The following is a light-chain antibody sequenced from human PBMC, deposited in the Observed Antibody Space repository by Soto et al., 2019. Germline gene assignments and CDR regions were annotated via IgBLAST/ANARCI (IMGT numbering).Light chain of an antibody. J-gene: IGKJ1*01. CDR2: HAS. CDR1: RSISTW. CDR3: QQYHFFWT. V-gene: IGKV1-5*01. Sequence: DIQMTQSPSTLSASVGDRVTVTCRASRSISTWLAWYQQKPGNAPKLLLHHASILESGVPSRFSVSGSGTEFTLTISNLQPDDFATYYCQQYHFFWTFGQGTKVEIK.